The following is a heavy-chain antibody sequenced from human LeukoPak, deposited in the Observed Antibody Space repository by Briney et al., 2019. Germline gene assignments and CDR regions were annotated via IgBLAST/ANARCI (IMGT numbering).Heavy chain of an antibody. V-gene: IGHV1-2*02. CDR2: INPDSGGT. CDR1: GYTFTGYY. D-gene: IGHD2-2*01. Sequence: GASVKVPCKASGYTFTGYYMHWVRQAPGQGLEWMGWINPDSGGTNYAQKFQGRVTMTRDTSISTAYMELSRLTSDDTALFYCARGRIIRGYCSSTSCYGEGFDPWGQGTLVTVSS. J-gene: IGHJ5*02. CDR3: ARGRIIRGYCSSTSCYGEGFDP.